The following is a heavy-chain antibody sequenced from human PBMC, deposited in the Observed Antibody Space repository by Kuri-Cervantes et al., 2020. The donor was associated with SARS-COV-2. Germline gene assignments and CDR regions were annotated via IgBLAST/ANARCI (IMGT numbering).Heavy chain of an antibody. CDR3: SRTYDSSGSFYYYYYMDV. Sequence: GESLKISCAASGFTVSSYSMNWVRQAPGKGLEWVSYISSSSSTIYYADSVKGRFTISRDNAKNSLYLQMNSLRAEDTAVYCCSRTYDSSGSFYYYYYMDVWGKGTTVTVSS. CDR1: GFTVSSYS. CDR2: ISSSSSTI. D-gene: IGHD3-22*01. J-gene: IGHJ6*03. V-gene: IGHV3-48*01.